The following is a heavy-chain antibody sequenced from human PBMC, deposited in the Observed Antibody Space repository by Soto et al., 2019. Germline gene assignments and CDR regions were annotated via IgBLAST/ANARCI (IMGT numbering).Heavy chain of an antibody. V-gene: IGHV4-34*01. CDR2: INHSGST. D-gene: IGHD6-19*01. CDR1: GGSFSGYY. Sequence: SETLSLPCTVYGGSFSGYYWSWIRQPPGEGLEWIGEINHSGSTNYNPFLKSRVTISVDTSKNQFSLKLSSVTAADTAVYYCARGGSGWNPHFDYWGQGTLVPVSS. CDR3: ARGGSGWNPHFDY. J-gene: IGHJ4*02.